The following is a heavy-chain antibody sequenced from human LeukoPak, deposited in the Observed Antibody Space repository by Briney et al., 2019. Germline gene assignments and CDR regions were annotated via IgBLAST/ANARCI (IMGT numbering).Heavy chain of an antibody. Sequence: GGSLRLSCAASGLTFSSYAMNWVRQAPGKGLEWVSAISSSGVSTYYADSVKGRFTISRDNSKNTLYLQMNSLRAEDTAVYYCAKVPGATYYYDSSGVFWGQGTLVTVSS. CDR2: ISSSGVST. CDR1: GLTFSSYA. D-gene: IGHD3-22*01. CDR3: AKVPGATYYYDSSGVF. J-gene: IGHJ4*02. V-gene: IGHV3-23*01.